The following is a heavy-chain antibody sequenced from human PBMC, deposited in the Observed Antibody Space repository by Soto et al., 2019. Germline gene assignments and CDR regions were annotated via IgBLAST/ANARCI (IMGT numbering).Heavy chain of an antibody. J-gene: IGHJ4*02. Sequence: EVQLVESGGDLVQPGGSLKLSCAASGFTFSGSAMHWVRQASGKGLEWVGHIRRRAKNYATVYAATVKGRFIISRDDSKNTAYLQMNSLKTADTAVYYCTMTFDGSDYFSPDFDDWGQGTLVTVSS. CDR2: IRRRAKNYAT. D-gene: IGHD3-22*01. CDR3: TMTFDGSDYFSPDFDD. V-gene: IGHV3-73*02. CDR1: GFTFSGSA.